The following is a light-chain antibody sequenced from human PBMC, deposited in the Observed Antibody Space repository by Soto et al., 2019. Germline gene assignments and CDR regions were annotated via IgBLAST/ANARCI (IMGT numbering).Light chain of an antibody. CDR3: QQYNYYPYT. CDR1: QSINSW. CDR2: DAS. J-gene: IGKJ2*01. Sequence: DIQMTQSPSTLSASVGDRVTITCRASQSINSWLAWYQQKPAKAPNLLISDASSLESGVPSRFSGSGSGTEFTLTISSLQPGDFATYYCQQYNYYPYTFGQGTKLEIK. V-gene: IGKV1-5*01.